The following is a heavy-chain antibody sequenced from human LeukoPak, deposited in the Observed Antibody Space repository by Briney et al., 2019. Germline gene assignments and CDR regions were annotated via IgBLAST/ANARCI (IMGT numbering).Heavy chain of an antibody. J-gene: IGHJ6*02. V-gene: IGHV1-2*02. D-gene: IGHD2-2*01. Sequence: ASVKVSCKASGYTFTGYYMHWVRQAPGQGLEWMGWINPNSGDTNYAQKFQGRVTMTRDTSISTAYMELSRLRSDDTAVYYCARVFGPAAMRAYYYYGMDVWGQGTTVTVSS. CDR2: INPNSGDT. CDR3: ARVFGPAAMRAYYYYGMDV. CDR1: GYTFTGYY.